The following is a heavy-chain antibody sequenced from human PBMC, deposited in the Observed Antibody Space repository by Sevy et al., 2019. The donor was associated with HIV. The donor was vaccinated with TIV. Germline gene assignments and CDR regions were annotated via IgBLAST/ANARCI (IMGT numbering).Heavy chain of an antibody. J-gene: IGHJ4*01. CDR1: GGSMSGSRYY. CDR2: VYYSGST. CDR3: ARNSTGHSFDY. D-gene: IGHD3-22*01. V-gene: IGHV4-39*01. Sequence: SETLSLTCTVSGGSMSGSRYYWGWIRRPPGKGLEWIGSVYYSGSTHYNPSLKSRVTISVDTSKSLLSLELTSVIATDTAVYYCARNSTGHSFDYWGHGSLVTVSS.